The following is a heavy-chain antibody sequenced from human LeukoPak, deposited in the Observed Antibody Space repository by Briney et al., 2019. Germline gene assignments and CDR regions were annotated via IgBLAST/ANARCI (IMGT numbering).Heavy chain of an antibody. V-gene: IGHV3-11*01. CDR1: GFTFSDYY. CDR3: ARDGAGLDP. Sequence: GGSLRLSCATSGFTFSDYYMSWIRQAPGKGLEWISYINRGGTNTHYADSVRGRFSISRDNAKNSLFLQMNSLSAEDTAIYYCARDGAGLDPWGQGVLVTVSS. CDR2: INRGGTNT. J-gene: IGHJ5*02.